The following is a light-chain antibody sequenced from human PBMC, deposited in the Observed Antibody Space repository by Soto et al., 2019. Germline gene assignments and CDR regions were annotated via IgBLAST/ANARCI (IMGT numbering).Light chain of an antibody. CDR1: QSLLHRNGYNY. V-gene: IGKV2-28*01. CDR3: MQALQSLPT. J-gene: IGKJ5*01. Sequence: DVVLTQSPLSLPVTPGEPASISCRSSQSLLHRNGYNYLDWYLQKPGQSPQLLIYLGSNRASGVPDRFSGSGSGTDFTLKIGRVEAEDVGIYYCMQALQSLPTFGQGTRLEIK. CDR2: LGS.